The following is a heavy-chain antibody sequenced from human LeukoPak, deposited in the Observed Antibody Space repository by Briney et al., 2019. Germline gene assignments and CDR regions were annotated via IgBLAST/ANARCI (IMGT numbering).Heavy chain of an antibody. Sequence: GGSLRPSCSAPGFTFSNYWMSWVRQAPGKGLEWGPNIKQDESEKYYVDSVKGRFTISRDNAKSSLYLQMNSLRAEDTAVYYCARDHRPQYYYYYMDVWGKGTTVTVSS. D-gene: IGHD1-14*01. CDR3: ARDHRPQYYYYYMDV. V-gene: IGHV3-7*01. CDR2: IKQDESEK. J-gene: IGHJ6*03. CDR1: GFTFSNYW.